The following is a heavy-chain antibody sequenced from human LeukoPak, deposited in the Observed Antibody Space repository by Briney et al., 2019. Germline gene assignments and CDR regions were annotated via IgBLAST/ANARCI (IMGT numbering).Heavy chain of an antibody. CDR2: IYSAGST. D-gene: IGHD1-26*01. CDR3: AREPSGTYWLDY. CDR1: GFTVSSNY. V-gene: IGHV3-66*02. Sequence: GGSLRLSCAASGFTVSSNYMSWVRQAPGKGLELVSVIYSAGSTYYADSVKGRFTISKDNSKNTLYLQMNSLRAEDTAVYYCAREPSGTYWLDYWGQGTLVTVSS. J-gene: IGHJ4*02.